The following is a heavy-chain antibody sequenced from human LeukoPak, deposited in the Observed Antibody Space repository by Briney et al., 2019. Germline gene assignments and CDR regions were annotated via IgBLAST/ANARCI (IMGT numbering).Heavy chain of an antibody. D-gene: IGHD2-2*01. Sequence: GGSLRLSCAASGFTFSSYAMSWVRQAPGKGLEWVSAISGSGGSTYYADSVKGRFTISRDNSKNTLYLQMNSLRAEDTAVYYCAKDLASCSSTSCYPTPCDAFDIWGQGTMVTVSS. J-gene: IGHJ3*02. CDR2: ISGSGGST. CDR3: AKDLASCSSTSCYPTPCDAFDI. V-gene: IGHV3-23*01. CDR1: GFTFSSYA.